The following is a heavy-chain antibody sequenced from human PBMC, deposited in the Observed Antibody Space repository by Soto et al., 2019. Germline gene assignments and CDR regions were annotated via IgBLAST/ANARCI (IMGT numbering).Heavy chain of an antibody. Sequence: SVTVSCTASGGTFSSYAISWVRQAPGQGLEWMGGIIPIFGTANYAQKFQGRVTITADESTSTAYMELSSLRSEDTAVYYCARARAPSTVTTEWYFDLWGRGTLVTVSS. V-gene: IGHV1-69*13. D-gene: IGHD4-4*01. CDR2: IIPIFGTA. CDR1: GGTFSSYA. J-gene: IGHJ2*01. CDR3: ARARAPSTVTTEWYFDL.